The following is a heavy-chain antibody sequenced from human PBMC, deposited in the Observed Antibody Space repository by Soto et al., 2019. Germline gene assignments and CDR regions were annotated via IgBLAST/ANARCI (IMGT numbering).Heavy chain of an antibody. D-gene: IGHD4-17*01. CDR2: ISYDGSNK. Sequence: QVQLVETGGGVVQPGRSLRLSCAASGFTFSSYAMHWVRQAPGKGLEWVAVISYDGSNKYYADSVKGRFTISRDNSKNTLYLQMNSLRAEDTAVYYCARGDCGGLDYWGQGTLVTVSS. J-gene: IGHJ4*02. V-gene: IGHV3-30-3*01. CDR3: ARGDCGGLDY. CDR1: GFTFSSYA.